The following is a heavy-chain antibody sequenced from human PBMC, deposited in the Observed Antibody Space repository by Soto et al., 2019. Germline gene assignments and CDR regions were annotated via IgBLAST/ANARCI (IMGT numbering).Heavy chain of an antibody. D-gene: IGHD5-12*01. V-gene: IGHV1-69*13. Sequence: SVKVSCKASGGTFSSYAISWVRQAPGQGLEWMGGIIPIFGTANYAQKFQGRVTITADESTSTAYMELSSLRSEDTAVYYCARATRSGSPHFDHWGQGTLVTVSS. CDR2: IIPIFGTA. CDR3: ARATRSGSPHFDH. CDR1: GGTFSSYA. J-gene: IGHJ4*02.